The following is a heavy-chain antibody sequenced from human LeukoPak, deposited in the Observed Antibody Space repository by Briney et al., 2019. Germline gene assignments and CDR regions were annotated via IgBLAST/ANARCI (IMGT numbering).Heavy chain of an antibody. D-gene: IGHD4/OR15-4a*01. Sequence: GGSLRLSCAASGFTFSNYAMSWARQAPGKGLEWVSTISNGGISTYYADSVKGRFTISRDNSQNTLYLHMYSLRAEDTAIYYCAKVSAADYIAGTFDYWGQGTLVTVSS. CDR1: GFTFSNYA. CDR2: ISNGGIST. V-gene: IGHV3-23*01. J-gene: IGHJ4*02. CDR3: AKVSAADYIAGTFDY.